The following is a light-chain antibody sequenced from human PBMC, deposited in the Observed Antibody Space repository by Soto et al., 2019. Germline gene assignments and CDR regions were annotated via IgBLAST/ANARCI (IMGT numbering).Light chain of an antibody. Sequence: DIQMTQSPSSLSASVGDRVTITCQASQDINKNLIWYQQKLGKAPKLLIYDASNLETGVPSRFSGSGSGTYFSFTISSLQPEDFATYYCQQYSNLITFGQGARLEIK. CDR1: QDINKN. V-gene: IGKV1-33*01. CDR3: QQYSNLIT. J-gene: IGKJ5*01. CDR2: DAS.